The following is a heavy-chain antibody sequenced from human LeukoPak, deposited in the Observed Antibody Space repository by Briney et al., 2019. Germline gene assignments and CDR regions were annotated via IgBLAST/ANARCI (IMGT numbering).Heavy chain of an antibody. V-gene: IGHV4-59*08. J-gene: IGHJ5*02. CDR3: ARHLGEGAYPMDR. D-gene: IGHD1-26*01. CDR1: GASITDYY. CDR2: IHISGKT. Sequence: SETLSLTCTVSGASITDYYWSWIRQTPEMGLEYIGYIHISGKTYNNPSLKGRVTVSLDTSQNQFSLKLTSVTAADTAVYFCARHLGEGAYPMDRWGQGILVTVSS.